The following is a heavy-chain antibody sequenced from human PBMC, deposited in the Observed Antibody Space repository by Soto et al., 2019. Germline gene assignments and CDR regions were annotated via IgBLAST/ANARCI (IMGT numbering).Heavy chain of an antibody. Sequence: GGSLRLSCAASGFTFSNYAVSWVRQSPGRGLEWVASISDRGGSTKYADSVNGRFTISRDNSRNTLFLQMDTLRAEDTAVYYCARLPYSYVSLYFFDFWGQGTLVTVSS. V-gene: IGHV3-23*01. CDR3: ARLPYSYVSLYFFDF. CDR2: ISDRGGST. CDR1: GFTFSNYA. J-gene: IGHJ4*02. D-gene: IGHD5-18*01.